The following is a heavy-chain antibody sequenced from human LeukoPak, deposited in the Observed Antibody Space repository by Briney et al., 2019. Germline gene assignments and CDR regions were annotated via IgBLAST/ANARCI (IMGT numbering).Heavy chain of an antibody. D-gene: IGHD2-2*02. CDR1: GGSISSYY. V-gene: IGHV4-59*01. CDR3: ARGIPQKN. Sequence: PSETLSLTCTVSGGSISSYYWSWIRQPPGKGLEWVGYIYYSGSTNYNPSLKSRVTISVDTSKNQFSLTLSSVTAPDTAAYNCARGIPQKNWGQGTLVTVSS. CDR2: IYYSGST. J-gene: IGHJ4*02.